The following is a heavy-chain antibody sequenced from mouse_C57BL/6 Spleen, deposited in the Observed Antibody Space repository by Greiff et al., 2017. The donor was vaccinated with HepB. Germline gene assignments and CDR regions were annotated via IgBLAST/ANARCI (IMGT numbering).Heavy chain of an antibody. V-gene: IGHV1-82*01. D-gene: IGHD2-4*01. J-gene: IGHJ2*01. CDR2: IYPGDGDT. CDR1: GYAFSSSW. CDR3: AREGALYYEYDSGDY. Sequence: VQLQQSGPELVKPGASVKISCKASGYAFSSSWMNWVKQRPGKGLEWIGRIYPGDGDTNYNGKFKGKATLTADKSSSTAYMQLSSLTSEDSAVYFCAREGALYYEYDSGDYWGQGTTLTVSS.